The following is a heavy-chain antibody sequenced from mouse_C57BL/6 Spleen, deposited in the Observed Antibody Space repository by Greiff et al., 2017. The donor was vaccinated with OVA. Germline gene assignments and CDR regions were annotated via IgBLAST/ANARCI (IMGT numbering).Heavy chain of an antibody. CDR2: IYPGSGNT. J-gene: IGHJ1*03. V-gene: IGHV1-76*01. D-gene: IGHD2-4*01. CDR1: GYTFTDYY. Sequence: QVQLQQSGAELVRPGASVKLSCKASGYTFTDYYINWVKQRPGQGLEWIARIYPGSGNTYYNEKFKGKATLTAEKSSSTAYMQLSSLTSEDSAVYFCARGMIRGYFDVWGTGTTVTVSS. CDR3: ARGMIRGYFDV.